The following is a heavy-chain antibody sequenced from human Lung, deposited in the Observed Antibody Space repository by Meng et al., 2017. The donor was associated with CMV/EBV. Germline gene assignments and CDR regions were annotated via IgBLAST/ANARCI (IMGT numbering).Heavy chain of an antibody. V-gene: IGHV3-30*04. CDR3: ARDHGYSFGSGWFDP. CDR2: ISYDGSNK. D-gene: IGHD5-18*01. J-gene: IGHJ5*02. CDR1: GFTFSSYA. Sequence: GFTFSSYAMHCVRQAPGKGLEWVAVISYDGSNKYYADSVKGRFTISRDNSKNTLYLQMNSLRAEDTAVYYCARDHGYSFGSGWFDPWGQGTLVTVSS.